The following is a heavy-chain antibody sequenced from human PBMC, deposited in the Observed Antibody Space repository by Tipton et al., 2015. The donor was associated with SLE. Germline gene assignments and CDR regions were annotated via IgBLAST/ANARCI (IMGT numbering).Heavy chain of an antibody. V-gene: IGHV4-59*01. CDR3: ASQYSGSFDAFDI. Sequence: SLTCTVSGGSISSYYWGWIRQPPGKGLEWIGYIYYSGSTNYNPSLKSRVTISVDTSKNQFSLKLSSVTAADTAVYYCASQYSGSFDAFDIWGQGTMVTVSS. J-gene: IGHJ3*02. CDR2: IYYSGST. CDR1: GGSISSYY. D-gene: IGHD1-26*01.